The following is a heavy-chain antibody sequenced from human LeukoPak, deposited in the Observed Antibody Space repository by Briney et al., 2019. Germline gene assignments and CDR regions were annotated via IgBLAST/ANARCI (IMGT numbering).Heavy chain of an antibody. J-gene: IGHJ4*02. D-gene: IGHD4/OR15-4a*01. Sequence: ASVKVSCKTSGYTFTSYAMNWVRQAPGQGLEWMGWINPNSGGTNYAQKFQGRVTMTRDTSISTAYMELSRLRSDDTAVYYCARDYGGEGDDYWGQGTLVTVSS. CDR3: ARDYGGEGDDY. CDR1: GYTFTSYA. CDR2: INPNSGGT. V-gene: IGHV1-2*02.